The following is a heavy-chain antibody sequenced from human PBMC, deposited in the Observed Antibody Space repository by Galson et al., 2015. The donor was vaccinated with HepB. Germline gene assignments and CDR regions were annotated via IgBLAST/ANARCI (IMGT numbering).Heavy chain of an antibody. CDR1: GFTFGDYY. CDR3: VRDAAEDYGDSSFDS. J-gene: IGHJ4*02. V-gene: IGHV3-11*01. Sequence: SLRLSCAASGFTFGDYYMSWIRQAPGKGLEWVSYIGSGGTPIYYADSVKGRFTISRDNAKNSLYLQMNSLRVEDTAVYYCVRDAAEDYGDSSFDSWGLGTLVTVSS. CDR2: IGSGGTPI. D-gene: IGHD4-17*01.